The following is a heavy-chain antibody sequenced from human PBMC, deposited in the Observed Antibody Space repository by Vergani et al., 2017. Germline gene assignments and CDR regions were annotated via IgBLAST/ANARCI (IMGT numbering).Heavy chain of an antibody. Sequence: QVQLVQSGAEVKKPGASVTVSCKVSGYTLTELSMHWVRQAPGKGLEWMGGFDPEDGETIYAQKFQGRVTMTEDTSTDTAYMELSSLRSEDTAVYYCATSITMVRGVIITGPYNWFDPWGQGTLVTVSS. J-gene: IGHJ5*02. D-gene: IGHD3-10*01. CDR2: FDPEDGET. V-gene: IGHV1-24*01. CDR1: GYTLTELS. CDR3: ATSITMVRGVIITGPYNWFDP.